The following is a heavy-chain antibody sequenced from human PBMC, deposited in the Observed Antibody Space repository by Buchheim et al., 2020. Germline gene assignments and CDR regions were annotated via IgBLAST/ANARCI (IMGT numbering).Heavy chain of an antibody. CDR3: AKDRGSGSYLGVFDY. CDR2: ISYDGSNK. V-gene: IGHV3-30*18. J-gene: IGHJ4*02. CDR1: GFTFSSYG. D-gene: IGHD1-26*01. Sequence: QVQLVESGGGVVQPGRSLRLSCAASGFTFSSYGMHWVRQAPGKGLEWVAVISYDGSNKYYADSVKGRFTISRDNSKNTLSLQMNSLRAEDTAVYYCAKDRGSGSYLGVFDYWGQGTL.